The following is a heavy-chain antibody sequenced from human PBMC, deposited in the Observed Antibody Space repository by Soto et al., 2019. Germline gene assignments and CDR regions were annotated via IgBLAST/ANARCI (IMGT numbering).Heavy chain of an antibody. CDR1: GGSFTGHY. D-gene: IGHD3-10*01. Sequence: SETLSLTCAVYGGSFTGHYWSWIRQPPGKGLEWIGEVDHSGSTNSNPSLKSRVTISADTSKNQFSLKLSSVTAADTALYYCARGISMVVEVHSDAPDQYYFDSWGQGTRLTVSS. CDR2: VDHSGST. CDR3: ARGISMVVEVHSDAPDQYYFDS. V-gene: IGHV4-34*01. J-gene: IGHJ4*02.